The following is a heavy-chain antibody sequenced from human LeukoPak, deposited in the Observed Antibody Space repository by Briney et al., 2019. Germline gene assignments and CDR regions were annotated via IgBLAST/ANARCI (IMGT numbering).Heavy chain of an antibody. J-gene: IGHJ3*02. CDR2: NYGDGRT. CDR3: ARGLFLSGYLDAFDM. V-gene: IGHV3-53*01. Sequence: GGSLRLSCAASGFTVSNMYMTWVRQAPGKGLEWVSLNYGDGRTSYADSVKGRCTISRDNSKNTLDLQVNSLRVEDTAVYYCARGLFLSGYLDAFDMWGQGTVVTVSS. D-gene: IGHD3-22*01. CDR1: GFTVSNMY.